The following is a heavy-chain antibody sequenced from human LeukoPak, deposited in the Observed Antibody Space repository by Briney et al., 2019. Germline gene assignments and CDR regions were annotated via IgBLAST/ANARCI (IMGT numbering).Heavy chain of an antibody. CDR2: IKFDGSFT. CDR1: GFTFSDYW. CDR3: ARQYYYGSGNGLDV. J-gene: IGHJ6*02. Sequence: GGSLRLSCAASGFTFSDYWMHWVRQAPGKGLVWVSRIKFDGSFTNYLDSVKGRFTITRDTANNMVYLQMNSLTTEDTAVYYCARQYYYGSGNGLDVWGQGTTVTVSS. V-gene: IGHV3-74*01. D-gene: IGHD3-10*01.